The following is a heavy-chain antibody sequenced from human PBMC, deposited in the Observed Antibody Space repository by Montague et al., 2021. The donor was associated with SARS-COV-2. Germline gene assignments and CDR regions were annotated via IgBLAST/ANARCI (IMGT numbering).Heavy chain of an antibody. V-gene: IGHV4-34*01. J-gene: IGHJ2*01. D-gene: IGHD6-13*01. CDR2: INHSGST. CDR1: GGSFSGYY. Sequence: SETLSLTCAVYGGSFSGYYWSWIRQPPGKGLEWIGEINHSGSTNYNPSLKSRVTISVDTSKNQFSLKLSSATAADTAVYYCARRGRLGYRTIAAAGTYWYFDLWGRGTLVTVSS. CDR3: ARRGRLGYRTIAAAGTYWYFDL.